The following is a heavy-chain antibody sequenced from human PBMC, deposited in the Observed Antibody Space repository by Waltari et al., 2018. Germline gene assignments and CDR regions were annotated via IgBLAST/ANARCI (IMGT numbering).Heavy chain of an antibody. D-gene: IGHD2-8*01. V-gene: IGHV4-39*07. CDR1: GGSISSSSYY. J-gene: IGHJ6*03. CDR3: ARTKINYYYYYYMDV. Sequence: QLQLQESGPGLVKPSETLSLTCTVSGGSISSSSYYWGWIRQPPGKGLEWIGSIYYSGCTYYTPSLKSRVTISVDTSKNQFSLKLSSVTAADTAVYYCARTKINYYYYYYMDVWGKGTTVTVSS. CDR2: IYYSGCT.